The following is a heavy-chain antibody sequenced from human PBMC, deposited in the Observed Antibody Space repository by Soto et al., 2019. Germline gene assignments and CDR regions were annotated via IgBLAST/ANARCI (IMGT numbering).Heavy chain of an antibody. CDR1: GGTFSSYA. V-gene: IGHV1-69*13. CDR2: IIPIFGTA. D-gene: IGHD3-22*01. CDR3: ARGPPYYYDSSGYYYWFDP. Sequence: SVKVSCKASGGTFSSYAISWVRQAPGQGLEWMGGIIPIFGTANYAQKFRGRVTITADESTSTAYMELSSLRSEDTAVYYCARGPPYYYDSSGYYYWFDPWGQGTLVTVSS. J-gene: IGHJ5*02.